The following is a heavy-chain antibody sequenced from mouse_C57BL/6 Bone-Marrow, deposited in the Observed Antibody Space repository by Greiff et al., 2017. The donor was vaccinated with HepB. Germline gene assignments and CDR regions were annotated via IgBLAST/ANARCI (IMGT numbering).Heavy chain of an antibody. J-gene: IGHJ4*01. V-gene: IGHV1-82*01. D-gene: IGHD1-1*01. CDR2: IYPGDGDT. CDR1: GYAFSSSW. CDR3: ARRATVVPYAMDY. Sequence: VQLVESGPELVKPGASVKISCKASGYAFSSSWMNWVKQRPGKGLEWIGRIYPGDGDTNYNGKFKGKATLTADKSSSTAYMQLSSLTSEDSAVYFCARRATVVPYAMDYWGQGTSVTVSS.